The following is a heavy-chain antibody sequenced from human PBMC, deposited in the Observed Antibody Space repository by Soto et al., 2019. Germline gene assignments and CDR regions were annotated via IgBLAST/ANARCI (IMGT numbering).Heavy chain of an antibody. J-gene: IGHJ6*02. V-gene: IGHV3-20*04. CDR2: INWNGGST. CDR3: ARGLVTYGDYEPCYYGMDV. CDR1: GFTFDDYG. Sequence: EVQLVESGGGVVRPGGSLRLSCAASGFTFDDYGMSWVRQAPGKGLEWVSGINWNGGSTGYADSVKGRFTISRDNAKNSLYLQMNSLRAEDTALYYCARGLVTYGDYEPCYYGMDVWGQGTTVTVSS. D-gene: IGHD4-17*01.